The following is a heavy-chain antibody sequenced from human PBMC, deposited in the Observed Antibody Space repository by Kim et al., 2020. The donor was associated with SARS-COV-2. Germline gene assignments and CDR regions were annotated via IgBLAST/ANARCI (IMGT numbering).Heavy chain of an antibody. V-gene: IGHV3-21*04. CDR3: ARVLTSGWSYFDY. Sequence: GGSLRLSCAASGFTFSSYSMNWVRQAPGKGLEWISSISSSSSYIYYAASVKGRFTISRDNARASLYLQMNSLRAEDTAVYYCARVLTSGWSYFDYWGQGTLVNVSS. D-gene: IGHD6-19*01. J-gene: IGHJ4*02. CDR2: ISSSSSYI. CDR1: GFTFSSYS.